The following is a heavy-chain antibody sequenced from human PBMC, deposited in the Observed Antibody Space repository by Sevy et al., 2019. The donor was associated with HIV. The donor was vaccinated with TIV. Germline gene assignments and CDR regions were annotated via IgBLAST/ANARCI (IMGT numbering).Heavy chain of an antibody. D-gene: IGHD3-16*01. CDR2: ISHDGSYQ. CDR1: RFTFSTYD. Sequence: GGSLRLSCAASRFTFSTYDIHWVRQAPGKGLEWVAVISHDGSYQYYTDSVKGRFTISRDDSKNKAYLQMNSLRADDSGVYYCAKCQGYDYIWGNERSEYYFDYWGQGPLVTVSS. V-gene: IGHV3-30*18. CDR3: AKCQGYDYIWGNERSEYYFDY. J-gene: IGHJ4*02.